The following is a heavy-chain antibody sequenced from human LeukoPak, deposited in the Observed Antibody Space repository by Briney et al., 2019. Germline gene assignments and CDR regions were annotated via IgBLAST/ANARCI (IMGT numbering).Heavy chain of an antibody. Sequence: PWETLSLTCTVSGGSTSSYYWSWIRQPPGKGLEWIGYIYNRGSATYNPSLKSRVTMSVDTSKNQFSLKLRSVTAADTAVYYCAQDSSPAYNHGRGDWGQGILVTVSS. CDR2: IYNRGSA. D-gene: IGHD1-1*01. V-gene: IGHV4-59*01. CDR1: GGSTSSYY. CDR3: AQDSSPAYNHGRGD. J-gene: IGHJ4*02.